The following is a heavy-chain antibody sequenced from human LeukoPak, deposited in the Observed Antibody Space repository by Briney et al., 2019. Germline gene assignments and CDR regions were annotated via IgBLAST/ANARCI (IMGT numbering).Heavy chain of an antibody. D-gene: IGHD3-3*01. CDR1: GFTLSSYA. V-gene: IGHV3-30-3*01. CDR2: ISYDGSNK. J-gene: IGHJ4*02. Sequence: GGSLRLSCAASGFTLSSYAMHWVRQAPGKGLEWVAVISYDGSNKYYADSVKGRFTISRDNSKNTLYLQMNSLRAEDTAVYYCARDFGVRFDYWGQGTLVTVSS. CDR3: ARDFGVRFDY.